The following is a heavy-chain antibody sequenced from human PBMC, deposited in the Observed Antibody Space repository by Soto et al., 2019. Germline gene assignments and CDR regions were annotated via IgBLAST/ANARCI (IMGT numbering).Heavy chain of an antibody. J-gene: IGHJ4*02. D-gene: IGHD1-7*01. CDR1: GFTYSTYT. Sequence: GGSLRLSCAASGFTYSTYTMHWVRQAPGKGLEWVAVISYDGNNKFYADSVKGRFTISRDSTKQTLYLQMNSLRPDDTAMYYCARDGVFLTEYNWNYGTYFYYCGQRALVTVSS. CDR2: ISYDGNNK. V-gene: IGHV3-30-3*01. CDR3: ARDGVFLTEYNWNYGTYFYY.